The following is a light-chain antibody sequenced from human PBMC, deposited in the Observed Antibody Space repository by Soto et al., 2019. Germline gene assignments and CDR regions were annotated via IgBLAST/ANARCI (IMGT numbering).Light chain of an antibody. CDR3: ETWDINTHVV. CDR1: SGHSSYI. CDR2: LEGSGSY. Sequence: QLVLTQSSSASASLGSSVKLTCTLSSGHSSYIIAWHQQQPGKAPRYLMNLEGSGSYNKGSGVRDRFSGSSSGADRYLTISNLQFEDEADYYCETWDINTHVVFGGGTKLTVL. J-gene: IGLJ2*01. V-gene: IGLV4-60*02.